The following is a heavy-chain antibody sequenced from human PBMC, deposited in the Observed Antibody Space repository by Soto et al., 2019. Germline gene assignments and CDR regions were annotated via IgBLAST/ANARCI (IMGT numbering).Heavy chain of an antibody. CDR3: ARSVAVPGAHIDY. J-gene: IGHJ4*02. D-gene: IGHD6-19*01. CDR1: GGSISGSY. Sequence: SETLSLTCSASGGSISGSYWSWIRQSPGKGLEWLGYVYYTGSTNYSPSLRSRVSISVDTSKNEFSLRLSSVTAADTAVYFCARSVAVPGAHIDYWGQGTQVTVSS. V-gene: IGHV4-59*01. CDR2: VYYTGST.